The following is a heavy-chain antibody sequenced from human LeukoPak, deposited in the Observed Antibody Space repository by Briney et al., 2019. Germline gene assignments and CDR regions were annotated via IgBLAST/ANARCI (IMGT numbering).Heavy chain of an antibody. D-gene: IGHD2-15*01. CDR3: ARGPLRGYCSGGSCYSGLFDY. Sequence: SETLSLTCAVYGGSFSGYYWSWIRQPPGKGLEWIGEINHSGSTNYNPSLKSRVTISVDTSKNQFSLKLSSVTAADTAVYYCARGPLRGYCSGGSCYSGLFDYWGQGTLATVSS. V-gene: IGHV4-34*01. J-gene: IGHJ4*02. CDR2: INHSGST. CDR1: GGSFSGYY.